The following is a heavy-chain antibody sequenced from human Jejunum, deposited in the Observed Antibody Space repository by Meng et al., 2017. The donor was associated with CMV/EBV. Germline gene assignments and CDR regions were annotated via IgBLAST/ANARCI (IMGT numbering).Heavy chain of an antibody. CDR3: AADISTAWFYY. V-gene: IGHV4-39*07. CDR1: GDSIISCRHV. CDR2: VHYTETT. Sequence: QPQTSGPGLVKPSETPSLTCNGSGDSIISCRHVGGWIPQAPGKGLEWIATVHYTETTHYNPSLRSRITISVDTSKNQISLKVSSLTAADTAIYYCAADISTAWFYYWGQGSLVTVSS. D-gene: IGHD2-2*01. J-gene: IGHJ4*02.